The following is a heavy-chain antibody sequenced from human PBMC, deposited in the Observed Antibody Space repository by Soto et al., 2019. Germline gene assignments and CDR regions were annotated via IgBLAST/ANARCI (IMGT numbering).Heavy chain of an antibody. CDR3: ARAQYYYCYYGMDV. V-gene: IGHV1-8*01. D-gene: IGHD6-19*01. CDR2: MNPNSGNT. Sequence: ASVKVSCKASGYTFTSYDINWVRQATGQGLEWMGWMNPNSGNTGYAQKFQGRVTMTRNTSISTAYMELSSLRSEDTAVYYCARAQYYYCYYGMDVWGQGTTVTVSS. CDR1: GYTFTSYD. J-gene: IGHJ6*02.